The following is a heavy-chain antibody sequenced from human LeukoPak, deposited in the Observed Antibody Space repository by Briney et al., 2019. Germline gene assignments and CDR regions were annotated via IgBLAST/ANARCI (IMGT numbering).Heavy chain of an antibody. J-gene: IGHJ4*02. CDR1: GFTFSSYG. D-gene: IGHD3-10*01. CDR2: IWYDASNK. Sequence: GRSLRLSCAASGFTFSSYGMHWVRQAPGKGLEWVAVIWYDASNKYYADSVKGRFTISRDNSKNTLYLQMNSLRAEDTAVYYCARGDYYGSRGDYWGQGTLVTVSS. CDR3: ARGDYYGSRGDY. V-gene: IGHV3-33*01.